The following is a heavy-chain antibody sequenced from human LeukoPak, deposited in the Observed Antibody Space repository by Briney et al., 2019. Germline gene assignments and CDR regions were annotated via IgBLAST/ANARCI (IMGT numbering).Heavy chain of an antibody. CDR1: GFTFDDYG. CDR3: ARAEVRYHLDY. CDR2: IRWDSGAI. J-gene: IGHJ4*02. Sequence: GGSLRLSCAASGFTFDDYGLSWVRQAPGKGLEWVSGIRWDSGAIGYADSVKGRFTISRDNAKNSLYLQMNSLRAEDTALYYCARAEVRYHLDYWGQGTLVTVSS. V-gene: IGHV3-20*04. D-gene: IGHD1-14*01.